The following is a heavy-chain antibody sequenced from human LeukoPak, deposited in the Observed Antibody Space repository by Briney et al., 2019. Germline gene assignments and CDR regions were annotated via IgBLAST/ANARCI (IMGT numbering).Heavy chain of an antibody. J-gene: IGHJ4*02. D-gene: IGHD1-26*01. V-gene: IGHV3-7*01. CDR2: IKQDGSEK. Sequence: GGSLRLSCAASEFTFNIYWMSWVRQAPGKGLEWVANIKQDGSEKNYVDSVKGRFTISRDNAKNSLYLQMNSLRAEDTAVYYCARDSRIVGATGGSDYWGQGTLVTVSP. CDR1: EFTFNIYW. CDR3: ARDSRIVGATGGSDY.